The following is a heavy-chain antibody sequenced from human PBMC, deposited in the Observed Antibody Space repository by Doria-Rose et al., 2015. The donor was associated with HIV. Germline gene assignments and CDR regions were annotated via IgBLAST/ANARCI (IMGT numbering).Heavy chain of an antibody. D-gene: IGHD1-26*01. J-gene: IGHJ4*02. CDR2: IIPILDIV. V-gene: IGHV1-69*09. Sequence: QVQLVQSWSEVKKPGSSVKVSCKASGGTFSSYTISWVRQAPGQGLEWMGRIIPILDIVNYALRFQGRVTITADESTSTAYMELSSLRSEDTAIYYCASQWERSSFDYWGQGTLVTVSS. CDR1: GGTFSSYT. CDR3: ASQWERSSFDY.